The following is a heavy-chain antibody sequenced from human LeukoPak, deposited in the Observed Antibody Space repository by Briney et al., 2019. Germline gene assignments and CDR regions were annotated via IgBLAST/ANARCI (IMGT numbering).Heavy chain of an antibody. CDR1: GYSISSGYY. V-gene: IGHV4-38-2*02. Sequence: PSETLSLTCTVSGYSISSGYYWGWIRQPPGKGLEWIGSIYHSGSTYYNPSLKSRVTISVDTSKNQFSLKLSSVTAADTAVYYCARVASEVISGSYFDYWGQGTLVTVSS. D-gene: IGHD1-26*01. J-gene: IGHJ4*02. CDR3: ARVASEVISGSYFDY. CDR2: IYHSGST.